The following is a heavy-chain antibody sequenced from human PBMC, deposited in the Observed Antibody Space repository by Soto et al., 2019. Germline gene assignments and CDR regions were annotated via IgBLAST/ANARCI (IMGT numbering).Heavy chain of an antibody. V-gene: IGHV3-72*01. CDR1: GFTFRDHY. Sequence: EVQLVGSGGGLVQPGGSLRLSCAASGFTFRDHYMDWVRQAPGKGLEWVGRSRNKANGYSTEYAASAKGRFSISREDSLNSVTLQMSSLKTDDTAMYYCVRIARDAYNPDYWGQGTLVTVSS. CDR3: VRIARDAYNPDY. D-gene: IGHD2-21*01. J-gene: IGHJ4*02. CDR2: SRNKANGYST.